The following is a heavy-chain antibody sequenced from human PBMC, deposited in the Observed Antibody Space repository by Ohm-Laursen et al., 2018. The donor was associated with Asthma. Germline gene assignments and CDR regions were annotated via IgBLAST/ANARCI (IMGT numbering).Heavy chain of an antibody. J-gene: IGHJ6*02. V-gene: IGHV3-30-3*01. CDR1: GFTFRSYA. D-gene: IGHD1-14*01. Sequence: SLRLSCAASGFTFRSYAMHWVRQAPGKGLEWVAVGGSYYDGGLKYYADSVNGRFTVSRDNSKNTLYLQMNSLRAEDTAVYYCARERTGDYYGMDVWGQGTTVTVSS. CDR3: ARERTGDYYGMDV. CDR2: GGSYYDGGLK.